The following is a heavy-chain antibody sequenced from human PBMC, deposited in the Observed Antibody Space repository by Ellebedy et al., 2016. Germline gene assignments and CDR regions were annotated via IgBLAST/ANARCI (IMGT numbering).Heavy chain of an antibody. D-gene: IGHD1-7*01. CDR2: IKQDGSEK. CDR1: GFTFSRYW. Sequence: GESLKISCAASGFTFSRYWMSWVHQAPGKGLEWVANIKQDGSEKYYVDSVKGRFTISRDNAKNTLYLQMNSLRAEDTAVYYCTRYNWNSGHYWGQGTLVTVSS. J-gene: IGHJ4*02. V-gene: IGHV3-7*02. CDR3: TRYNWNSGHY.